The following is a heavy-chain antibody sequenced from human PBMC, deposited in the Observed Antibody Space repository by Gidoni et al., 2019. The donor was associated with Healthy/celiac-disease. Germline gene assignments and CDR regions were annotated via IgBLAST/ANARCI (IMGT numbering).Heavy chain of an antibody. J-gene: IGHJ3*02. CDR1: GFTLDDYA. CDR3: AKDPDSDGGNAFDI. V-gene: IGHV3-9*01. D-gene: IGHD2-21*01. Sequence: EVQLVESGGGLGKPGGSLGLSCSAPGFTLDDYAMHWGRQAPGKGLEWVSGISWNTGSIGYADAGKGRFTISRDNAKNSLYLQMNSLRAEDTAWYYCAKDPDSDGGNAFDIWGQGTMVTVSS. CDR2: ISWNTGSI.